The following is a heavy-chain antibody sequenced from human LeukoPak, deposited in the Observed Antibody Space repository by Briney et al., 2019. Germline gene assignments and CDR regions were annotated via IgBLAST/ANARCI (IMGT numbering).Heavy chain of an antibody. V-gene: IGHV4-59*08. CDR1: SGSISSYY. CDR3: ARQVNSGSYNKRDNAFDI. D-gene: IGHD1-26*01. J-gene: IGHJ3*02. CDR2: IYYSGST. Sequence: SETLSLTCTVSSGSISSYYGIWIRQPPGKALEWIGYIYYSGSTNYNPSLKSRVTISVDTSKNQFSLKLSSVTAADTAVYYCARQVNSGSYNKRDNAFDIWGXXTXVTXSS.